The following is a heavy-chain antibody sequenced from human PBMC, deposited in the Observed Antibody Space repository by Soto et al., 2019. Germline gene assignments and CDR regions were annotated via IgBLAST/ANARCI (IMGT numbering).Heavy chain of an antibody. CDR3: ARAIGPMLFDI. CDR2: TYYRSKWYN. J-gene: IGHJ3*02. D-gene: IGHD2-8*01. CDR1: GDSVSSNSPA. Sequence: SQTLALACGISGDSVSSNSPACNLIRQSPSRGLEWLGRTYYRSKWYNDFAVVVKSRLTITPDTSKNQFSLQLNSVTPEDTAVYYCARAIGPMLFDIWGQGTMVTVS. V-gene: IGHV6-1*01.